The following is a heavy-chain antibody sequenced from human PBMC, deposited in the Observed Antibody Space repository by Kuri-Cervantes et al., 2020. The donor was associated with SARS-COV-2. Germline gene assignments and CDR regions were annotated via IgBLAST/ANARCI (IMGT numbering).Heavy chain of an antibody. D-gene: IGHD3-22*01. CDR3: ARAGDITMIVEYYFDY. CDR2: ISSSSSYI. V-gene: IGHV3-21*01. CDR1: GFTFSSYS. Sequence: GGSLRLSCADSGFTFSSYSMNWVRQAPGKGLEWVSSISSSSSYIYYADSVKGRFTISRDNAKNSLYLQMNSLRAEDTAVYYCARAGDITMIVEYYFDYWGQGTLVTVSS. J-gene: IGHJ4*02.